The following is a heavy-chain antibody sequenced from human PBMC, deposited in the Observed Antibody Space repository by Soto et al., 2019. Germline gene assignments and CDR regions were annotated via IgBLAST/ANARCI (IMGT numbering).Heavy chain of an antibody. V-gene: IGHV3-23*01. CDR1: GFTFSGYA. J-gene: IGHJ4*02. Sequence: EVQLLESGGGLVQPGGSLRLSCAASGFTFSGYAMSWVRQAPGKGLEWVSAFRGDGTGAHYADSVKGRFTISRDNSKNTLYLHMNSLRAEDTAVYYCAKLPQYDILTGYLNYFDYWGQGTLVSVSS. CDR3: AKLPQYDILTGYLNYFDY. D-gene: IGHD3-9*01. CDR2: FRGDGTGA.